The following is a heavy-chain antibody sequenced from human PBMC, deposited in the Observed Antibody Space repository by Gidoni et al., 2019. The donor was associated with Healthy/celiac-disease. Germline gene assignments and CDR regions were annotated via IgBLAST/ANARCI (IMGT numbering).Heavy chain of an antibody. CDR2: ISGSGGST. V-gene: IGHV3-23*04. CDR1: GFTFRSYA. CDR3: AKDRTALVVVPHAFDI. J-gene: IGHJ3*02. Sequence: EVQLVESGGGLVQPGGSLRLSCAASGFTFRSYAMSWVRQAPGKGLEWVSAISGSGGSTYYADSVKGRFTISRDNSKNTLYLQMNSLRAEDTAVYYCAKDRTALVVVPHAFDIWGQGTMVTVSS. D-gene: IGHD3-22*01.